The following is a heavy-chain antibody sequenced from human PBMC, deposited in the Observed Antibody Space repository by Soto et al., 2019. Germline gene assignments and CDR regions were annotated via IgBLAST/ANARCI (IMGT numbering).Heavy chain of an antibody. J-gene: IGHJ4*02. CDR3: AVTNYYDSSGYLTPFDY. CDR2: IVVGSGNT. CDR1: GFTFTSSA. D-gene: IGHD3-22*01. V-gene: IGHV1-58*02. Sequence: ASVKVSCKASGFTFTSSAMQWVRQARGQRFEWIGWIVVGSGNTNYAQKFQERVTITRDMSTSTAYMELSSLRSEDTAVYYCAVTNYYDSSGYLTPFDYWGQGTLVTVSS.